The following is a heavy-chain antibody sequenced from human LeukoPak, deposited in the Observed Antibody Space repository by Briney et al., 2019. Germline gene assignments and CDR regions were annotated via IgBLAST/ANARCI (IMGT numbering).Heavy chain of an antibody. V-gene: IGHV3-23*01. D-gene: IGHD3-22*01. CDR2: ISASGDRT. J-gene: IGHJ4*02. Sequence: GGSLRLSCAVSGFTFNKYAMSWVRQALGKGPEWVSTISASGDRTYYADSVKGRFTLSRENSKNTLYLQMNSLRAEDTAVYYCARDLRGVVPAAIRGEDYYDSSGELFDYWGQGTLVTVSS. CDR1: GFTFNKYA. CDR3: ARDLRGVVPAAIRGEDYYDSSGELFDY.